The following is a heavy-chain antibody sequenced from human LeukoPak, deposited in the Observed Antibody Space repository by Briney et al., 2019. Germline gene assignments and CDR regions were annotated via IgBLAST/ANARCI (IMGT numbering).Heavy chain of an antibody. V-gene: IGHV1-2*04. J-gene: IGHJ5*02. D-gene: IGHD1-1*01. CDR1: GYTFTGYY. CDR3: ARAVKLERPNWFDP. CDR2: INPNSGGT. Sequence: ASVKVSCKASGYTFTGYYMHWVRQAPGQGLEWMGWINPNSGGTNYALKFQGWVTMTRDTSISTAYMELSRLRSDGTAVYYCARAVKLERPNWFDPWGQGTLVTVSS.